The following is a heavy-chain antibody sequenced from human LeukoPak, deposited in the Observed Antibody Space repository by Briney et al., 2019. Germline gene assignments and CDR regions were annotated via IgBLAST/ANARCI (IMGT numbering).Heavy chain of an antibody. D-gene: IGHD5-12*01. CDR2: IGISGSTK. J-gene: IGHJ4*02. Sequence: GGSLRLSSAASGFTFSRFEMNWVRHAPAQGLDWVSYIGISGSTKYYADSVKGRFTISRDNAKNSLYLQMNSLTAEDTAIYYCAREMGGYPCDYWGQGTLVTVSS. CDR1: GFTFSRFE. CDR3: AREMGGYPCDY. V-gene: IGHV3-48*03.